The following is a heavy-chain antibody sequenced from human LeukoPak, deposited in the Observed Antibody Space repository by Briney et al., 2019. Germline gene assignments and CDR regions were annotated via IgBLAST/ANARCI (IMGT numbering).Heavy chain of an antibody. CDR1: GLTISDDY. CDR3: ARTRHSAFDI. J-gene: IGHJ3*02. V-gene: IGHV3-11*03. CDR2: ISTSTGYT. Sequence: PGGSLRLSCAASGLTISDDYLTWIRQAPGKGLEWVSYISTSTGYTNYGDSVKGRFTISADNAKKSLYLQMNSLRAEDTAVYYCARTRHSAFDIWGQGTLVTVSS.